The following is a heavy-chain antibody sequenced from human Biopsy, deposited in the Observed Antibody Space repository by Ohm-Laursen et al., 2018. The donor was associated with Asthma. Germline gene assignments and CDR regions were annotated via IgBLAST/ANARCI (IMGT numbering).Heavy chain of an antibody. CDR2: IDPNSGGT. Sequence: SVKISCKASGYPFTDYYVHWVRQAPGQGLEWMGRIDPNSGGTNYAQKFLGRVTMTRDTSVNTAFMVLSRLRSDDTAVYYCARIKIRIGAGTDRYFDLWGRGTLVTVSS. D-gene: IGHD3-16*01. CDR1: GYPFTDYY. V-gene: IGHV1-2*06. CDR3: ARIKIRIGAGTDRYFDL. J-gene: IGHJ2*01.